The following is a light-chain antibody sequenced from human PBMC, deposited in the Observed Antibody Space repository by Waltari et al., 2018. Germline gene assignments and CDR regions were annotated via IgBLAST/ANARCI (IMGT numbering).Light chain of an antibody. Sequence: QSALTQPPSVSGAPRQRVPISCSGTSSNIGDSAVNWYQQLPGKPPKLVIYYDDLVPSGVSDRFSGSKSGSSASLAISGLQSEDEAVYFCAAWDISLNNLLFGGGTKLTVL. CDR3: AAWDISLNNLL. CDR1: SSNIGDSA. CDR2: YDD. V-gene: IGLV1-36*01. J-gene: IGLJ2*01.